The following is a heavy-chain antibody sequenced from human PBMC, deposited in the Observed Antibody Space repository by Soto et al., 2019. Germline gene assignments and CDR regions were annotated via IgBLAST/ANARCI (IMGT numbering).Heavy chain of an antibody. D-gene: IGHD3-10*01. J-gene: IGHJ6*02. CDR3: VSPLPSGRNYGMDV. Sequence: EVQLVESGGGLIQPGGSLRLSCTASGLSVRNHYMSWVRQAPGMGLEWVSVIYNDGTTYYADSVKGRFTISRDTSKNTLSLQMDSLRAEDTAVYYCVSPLPSGRNYGMDVWGQGTTVTVSS. CDR2: IYNDGTT. CDR1: GLSVRNHY. V-gene: IGHV3-53*01.